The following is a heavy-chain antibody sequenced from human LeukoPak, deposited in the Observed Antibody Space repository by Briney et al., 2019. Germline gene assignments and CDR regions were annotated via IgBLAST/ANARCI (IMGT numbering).Heavy chain of an antibody. D-gene: IGHD2-21*02. CDR1: GGSISSGDYY. Sequence: PLETLSLTCTVSGGSISSGDYYWSWIRRPPGKGLEWIGYIYYSGSTYYNPSLKSRVTISVGRSKNQFSLKLSSVTAADTAVYYCARVQKGVTDYWGQGTLVTVSS. V-gene: IGHV4-30-4*01. J-gene: IGHJ4*02. CDR3: ARVQKGVTDY. CDR2: IYYSGST.